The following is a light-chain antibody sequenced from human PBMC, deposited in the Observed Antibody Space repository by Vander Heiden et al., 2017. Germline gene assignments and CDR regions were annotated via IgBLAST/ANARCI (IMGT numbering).Light chain of an antibody. Sequence: VFTQFPVSLSLSPGERASLSCTAGQRVTRSYVAWYQQTASQAPRLLIDGASSRATGIPDRFSGRGSGTDFTLTSSRLEPEDCAVYCCQQDGSSPLTFGGGTKVEIK. CDR1: QRVTRSY. J-gene: IGKJ4*01. CDR2: GAS. V-gene: IGKV3-20*01. CDR3: QQDGSSPLT.